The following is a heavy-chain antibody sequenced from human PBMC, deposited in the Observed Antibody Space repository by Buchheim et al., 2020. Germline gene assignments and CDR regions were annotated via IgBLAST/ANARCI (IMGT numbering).Heavy chain of an antibody. Sequence: QVQLVQSGAEVKKPGASVKVSCKTSGYTFNSYGITWVRQAPGQRLEWMGWISGYNGNAHYAQKFQGRVTMTTETSTGTAYMELKSLRSDDTAIYYCARCLMVLKRGMKFRRFDPWGQGT. D-gene: IGHD2-8*01. V-gene: IGHV1-18*01. CDR2: ISGYNGNA. CDR1: GYTFNSYG. CDR3: ARCLMVLKRGMKFRRFDP. J-gene: IGHJ5*02.